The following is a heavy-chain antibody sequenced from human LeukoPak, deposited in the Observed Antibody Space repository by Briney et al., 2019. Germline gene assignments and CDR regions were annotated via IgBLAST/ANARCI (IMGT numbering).Heavy chain of an antibody. J-gene: IGHJ4*02. V-gene: IGHV1-2*02. CDR1: GYTFTGYY. CDR3: ARGPRGYSYGAFSFDY. D-gene: IGHD5-18*01. Sequence: GASVKVSCKASGYTFTGYYMHWVRQAPGQGLEWMGWINPNSGGTNYAQKFQGRVTMTRDTSISTAYMELSRLKSDDTAVYYCARGPRGYSYGAFSFDYWGQGTLVTVSS. CDR2: INPNSGGT.